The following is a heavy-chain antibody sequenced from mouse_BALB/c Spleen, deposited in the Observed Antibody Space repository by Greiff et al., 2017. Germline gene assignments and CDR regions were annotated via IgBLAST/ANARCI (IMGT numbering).Heavy chain of an antibody. CDR1: GYTFTSYN. J-gene: IGHJ2*01. CDR3: ARGGVIKYFDY. V-gene: IGHV1-12*01. Sequence: QVQLQQPGAELVKPGASVKMSCKASGYTFTSYNMHWVKQTPGQGLEWIGAIYPGNGDTSYNQKFKGKATLTADKSSSTAYMQLSSLTSEDSAVYYCARGGVIKYFDYWGQGTTLTVSS. D-gene: IGHD2-4*01. CDR2: IYPGNGDT.